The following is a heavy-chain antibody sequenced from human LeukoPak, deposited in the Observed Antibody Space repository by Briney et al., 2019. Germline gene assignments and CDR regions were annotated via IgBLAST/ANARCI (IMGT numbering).Heavy chain of an antibody. Sequence: SVKVSCKASGGTFSSYAISWVRQAPGQGLEWMGGIIPIFGTANYAQKFQERVTITRDMSTSTTYMELSSLRSEDTAVYYCGADLTMVRGVPRWFDPWGQGTVVTVSS. D-gene: IGHD3-10*01. J-gene: IGHJ5*02. CDR3: GADLTMVRGVPRWFDP. CDR1: GGTFSSYA. V-gene: IGHV1-69*05. CDR2: IIPIFGTA.